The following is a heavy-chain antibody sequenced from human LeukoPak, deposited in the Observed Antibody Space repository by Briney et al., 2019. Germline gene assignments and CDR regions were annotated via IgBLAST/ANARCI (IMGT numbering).Heavy chain of an antibody. D-gene: IGHD3-3*01. J-gene: IGHJ4*02. CDR2: INHSGST. CDR3: ARDDGPPIFGVVKHPFDY. Sequence: PSETLSLTCAVYNGSFSGYYWSWIRQTPGKGLEWIGEINHSGSTNYNPSLKSRVTISVATSKKQFSLKLSSVTAADTAVHYCARDDGPPIFGVVKHPFDYWGQGTLVTVSS. V-gene: IGHV4-34*01. CDR1: NGSFSGYY.